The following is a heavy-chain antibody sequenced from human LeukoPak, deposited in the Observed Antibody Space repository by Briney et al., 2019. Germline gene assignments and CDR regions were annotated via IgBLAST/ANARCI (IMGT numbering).Heavy chain of an antibody. D-gene: IGHD6-19*01. J-gene: IGHJ3*02. CDR2: INSGGSST. V-gene: IGHV3-74*01. CDR3: AREPAARGRRSIAVADDAFDI. Sequence: PGGSVRLSCAASGFTFCIYRVLWLPQAPGKGLVWFSRINSGGSSTSYADSVKGRFTISRDNAKNTLYLQMNSLRAEDTAVYYLAREPAARGRRSIAVADDAFDIWGQGTMVTVSS. CDR1: GFTFCIYR.